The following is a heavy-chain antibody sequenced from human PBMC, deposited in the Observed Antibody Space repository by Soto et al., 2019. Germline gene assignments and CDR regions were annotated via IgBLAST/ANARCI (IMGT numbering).Heavy chain of an antibody. J-gene: IGHJ4*02. Sequence: EVQLLESGGGLVQPGGSLRLSCAASGFTFSNYAMTWVRQAPGKGPEWVSAITGSGGGTYFVDSVKGRFTISRDNSKNTVYLQMNSLRAEDTAVYYCAKRPLTAAGFDYWGQGTLVTVSS. V-gene: IGHV3-23*01. D-gene: IGHD6-13*01. CDR3: AKRPLTAAGFDY. CDR1: GFTFSNYA. CDR2: ITGSGGGT.